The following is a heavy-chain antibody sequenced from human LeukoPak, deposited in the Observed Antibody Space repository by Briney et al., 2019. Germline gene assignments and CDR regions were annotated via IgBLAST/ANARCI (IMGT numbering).Heavy chain of an antibody. J-gene: IGHJ4*02. CDR1: GLSFSNYW. D-gene: IGHD3-16*01. CDR3: ASAYTYVRLGDH. V-gene: IGHV3-74*01. Sequence: PGGSLRLSCAVSGLSFSNYWMHWVRQAPGKGLVWVARTNLHGTAVDYAGSVKGRFTISRDNAKNTLFLQMNSLGAEDTAVYYCASAYTYVRLGDHWGQGTLVTVSS. CDR2: TNLHGTAV.